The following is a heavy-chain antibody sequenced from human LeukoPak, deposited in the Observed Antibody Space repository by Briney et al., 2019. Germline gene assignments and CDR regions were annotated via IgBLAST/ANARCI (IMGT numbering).Heavy chain of an antibody. J-gene: IGHJ4*02. D-gene: IGHD3-3*01. Sequence: GGSLRLSCAASGFTFSNAWMSWVRQAPGKGLEWVAVISYDGSNKYYADSVKGRFTISRDNSKNTLYLQMNSLRAEDTAVYYCARQFRLRFLEWLLFPDYWGQGTLVTVSS. V-gene: IGHV3-30-3*01. CDR1: GFTFSNAW. CDR3: ARQFRLRFLEWLLFPDY. CDR2: ISYDGSNK.